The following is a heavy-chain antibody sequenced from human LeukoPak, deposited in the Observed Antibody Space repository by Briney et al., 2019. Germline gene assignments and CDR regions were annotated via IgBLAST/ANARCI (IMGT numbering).Heavy chain of an antibody. CDR1: GFTFSSYS. CDR3: ARTTCQDTAMVLLFDY. Sequence: GGSLRLSCAASGFTFSSYSMNWVRQAPGKGLEWVSSISSSSSYIYYADSVKGRFTISRDNAKNSLYLQMNSLRAEDTAVYYCARTTCQDTAMVLLFDYWGQGTLVTVSS. J-gene: IGHJ4*02. V-gene: IGHV3-21*01. D-gene: IGHD5-18*01. CDR2: ISSSSSYI.